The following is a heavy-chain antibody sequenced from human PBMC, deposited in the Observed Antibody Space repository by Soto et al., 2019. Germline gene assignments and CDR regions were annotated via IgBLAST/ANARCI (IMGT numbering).Heavy chain of an antibody. Sequence: QLVQSGDEMKKPGASVRVSCKASGYIFVNYGIAWVRQAPGQGLEWMGWISPYTGDTHSASKVQGRLTMTTDTSTSTAYMDLGSLTSDDTAVYYCAMVDNYVTPTPQDVWGQGTTVTVSS. J-gene: IGHJ6*02. CDR1: GYIFVNYG. D-gene: IGHD3-16*01. CDR3: AMVDNYVTPTPQDV. V-gene: IGHV1-18*01. CDR2: ISPYTGDT.